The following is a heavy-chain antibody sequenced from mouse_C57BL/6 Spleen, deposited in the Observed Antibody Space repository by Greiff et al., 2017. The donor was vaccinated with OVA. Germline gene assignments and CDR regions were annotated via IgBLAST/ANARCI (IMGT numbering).Heavy chain of an antibody. CDR1: GYTFTSYW. D-gene: IGHD2-5*01. Sequence: QVQLKQPGAELVRPGSSVKLSCKASGYTFTSYWMDWVKQRPGQGLEWIGNIYPSDSETHYNQKFKDKATLTVDKSSSTAYMQLSSLTSEDSAVYYCARERSYYSNYDAMDYWGQGTSVTVSS. CDR3: ARERSYYSNYDAMDY. V-gene: IGHV1-61*01. CDR2: IYPSDSET. J-gene: IGHJ4*01.